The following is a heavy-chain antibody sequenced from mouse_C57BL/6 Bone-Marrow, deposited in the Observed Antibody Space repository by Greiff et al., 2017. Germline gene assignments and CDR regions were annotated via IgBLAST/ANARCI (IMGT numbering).Heavy chain of an antibody. CDR2: IDPSDSYT. CDR3: ARSPYYYGSSGDFDN. Sequence: QVQLQQPGAELVRPGTSVKLSCKASGYTFTSYWMHWVKQRPGQGLEWIGVIDPSDSYTNYNQKFKGKATLTVDTSSSTAYMQLSSLTSADSAVYYCARSPYYYGSSGDFDNWGQGATLTVSS. J-gene: IGHJ2*01. D-gene: IGHD1-1*01. V-gene: IGHV1-59*01. CDR1: GYTFTSYW.